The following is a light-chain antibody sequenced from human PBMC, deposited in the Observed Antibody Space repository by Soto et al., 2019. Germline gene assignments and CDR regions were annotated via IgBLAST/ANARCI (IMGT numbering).Light chain of an antibody. CDR3: CRSATSNNVVV. V-gene: IGLV2-8*01. J-gene: IGLJ2*01. CDR1: SSDIGGYNY. CDR2: ELS. Sequence: QSVLTQPASASGSPGQSVTISCTGTSSDIGGYNYVSWYQQHPGKAPKLMIYELSKRPSGVPYRFSGSKSGNTASLPVSGIQAEDEADYYYCRSATSNNVVVFGGGTKLTVL.